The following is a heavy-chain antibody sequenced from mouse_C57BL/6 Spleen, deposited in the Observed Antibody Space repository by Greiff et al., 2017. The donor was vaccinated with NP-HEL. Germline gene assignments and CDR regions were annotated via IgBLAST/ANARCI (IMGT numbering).Heavy chain of an antibody. V-gene: IGHV1-18*01. CDR3: ARSGDYRRFDY. CDR2: INPNNGGT. CDR1: GYTFTDYN. Sequence: EVQLQQSGPELVKPGASVKISCKASGYTFTDYNMDWVKQSHGKSLEWIGDINPNNGGTIYNQKFKGKATLTVDKSSSTAYMELRSLTSEDTAVYYCARSGDYRRFDYWGQGTTLTVSS. J-gene: IGHJ2*01. D-gene: IGHD2-4*01.